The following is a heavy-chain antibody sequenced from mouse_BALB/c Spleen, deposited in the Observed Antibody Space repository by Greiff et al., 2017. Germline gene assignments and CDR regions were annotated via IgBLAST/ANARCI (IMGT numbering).Heavy chain of an antibody. CDR2: IDPANGNT. CDR3: AQFPGYAMDY. CDR1: GFNIKDTY. V-gene: IGHV14-3*02. J-gene: IGHJ4*01. Sequence: VQLQQSGAELVKPGASVKLSCTASGFNIKDTYMHWVKQRPEQGLEWIGRIDPANGNTKYDPKFQGKATITADTSSNTAYLQLSSLTSEDTAVYYYAQFPGYAMDYWGQGTSVTVSS.